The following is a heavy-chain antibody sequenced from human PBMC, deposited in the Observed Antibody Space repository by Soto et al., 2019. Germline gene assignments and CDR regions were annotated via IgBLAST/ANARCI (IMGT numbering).Heavy chain of an antibody. J-gene: IGHJ4*02. Sequence: SETLSLTCTVSGGSISSGGYYWSWIRQHPGKGLEWIGYIYYSGSTYYNPSLKSRVTISVDTSKNQFSLKLSSVTAADTAVYYCARATYYYDSSGYYPYYFDYWGQGTLVTVSS. CDR2: IYYSGST. CDR3: ARATYYYDSSGYYPYYFDY. D-gene: IGHD3-22*01. CDR1: GGSISSGGYY. V-gene: IGHV4-31*03.